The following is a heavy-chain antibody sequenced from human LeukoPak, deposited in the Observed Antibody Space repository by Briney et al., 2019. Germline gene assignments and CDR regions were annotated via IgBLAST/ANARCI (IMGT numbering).Heavy chain of an antibody. D-gene: IGHD2-15*01. CDR3: ASGVVVAPGLDI. J-gene: IGHJ3*02. Sequence: GGSLRLSCAASGFTFSSYAMHWVRQAPGKGLEWVAVISYDGSNKYYADSVKGRFTISRDNSKNTLYLQMNSLRAEDTAVYYCASGVVVAPGLDIWGQGTMVTVSS. V-gene: IGHV3-30-3*01. CDR1: GFTFSSYA. CDR2: ISYDGSNK.